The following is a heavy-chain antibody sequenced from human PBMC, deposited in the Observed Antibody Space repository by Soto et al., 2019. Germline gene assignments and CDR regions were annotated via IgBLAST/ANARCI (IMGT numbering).Heavy chain of an antibody. J-gene: IGHJ5*02. CDR3: ARDQGGGSSHIDLNCFEP. D-gene: IGHD2-15*01. V-gene: IGHV1-2*02. CDR2: INPNRGSA. CDR1: GYTFTGYY. Sequence: ASVKVSCKASGYTFTGYYMHWVRQAPGQGLEWMGWINPNRGSANYAQKFQGRVTITADKSTSTAYMELSSLRSEDTAVYYCARDQGGGSSHIDLNCFEPWGQGTLVTVSS.